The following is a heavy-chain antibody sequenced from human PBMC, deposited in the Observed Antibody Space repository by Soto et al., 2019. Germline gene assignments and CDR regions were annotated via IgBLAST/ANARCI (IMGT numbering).Heavy chain of an antibody. J-gene: IGHJ6*02. CDR1: GFTFSSYG. D-gene: IGHD3-10*01. Sequence: PGGPLRLSCAASGFTFSSYGMHWVRQATGQGLEWVSAIGTAGDTYYPGSVKGRFTISRENAKNSLYLQMNSLRAGDTAVYYCARAGMVRGGYYYYGMDVWGQGTTVTVSS. CDR2: IGTAGDT. V-gene: IGHV3-13*01. CDR3: ARAGMVRGGYYYYGMDV.